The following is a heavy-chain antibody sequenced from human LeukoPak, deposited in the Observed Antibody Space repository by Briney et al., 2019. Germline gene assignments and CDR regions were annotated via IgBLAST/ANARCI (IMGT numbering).Heavy chain of an antibody. D-gene: IGHD4-23*01. V-gene: IGHV4-34*01. CDR3: ARGGLLRWSLRVTDGMDV. CDR2: INHSGST. J-gene: IGHJ6*02. CDR1: GGSFSGYY. Sequence: SETLSLTCAVYGGSFSGYYWDWIRQPPGKGLEWIGEINHSGSTNYNPSLKSRVTISVDTSKNQFSLKLSSVTAADTAVYYCARGGLLRWSLRVTDGMDVWGQGTTVTVSS.